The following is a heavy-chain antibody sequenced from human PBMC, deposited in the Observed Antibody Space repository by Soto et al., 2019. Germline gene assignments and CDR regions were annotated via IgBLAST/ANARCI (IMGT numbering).Heavy chain of an antibody. CDR1: SGAFISYA. CDR3: ARAWGGWFDP. Sequence: GXSVKVSFKASSGAFISYAISWVRQAPGQGLEWMGGIIPIFGTANYAQNFQGRVTITADESTSTAYMELSSLRSEDTAVYYCARAWGGWFDPWGQGTLVTVSS. V-gene: IGHV1-69*13. D-gene: IGHD3-16*01. J-gene: IGHJ5*02. CDR2: IIPIFGTA.